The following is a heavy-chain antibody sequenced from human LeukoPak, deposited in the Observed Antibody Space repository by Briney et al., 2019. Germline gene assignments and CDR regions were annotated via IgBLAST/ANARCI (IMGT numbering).Heavy chain of an antibody. J-gene: IGHJ6*02. CDR1: GFTVSNNC. Sequence: GGSLRLSCAASGFTVSNNCMSWVRQAPGKGLEWVSVIYSGGTTYYADSVKGRFTISRDNSKNTLFLQVNNLRAEDTAVYYCAKGSIWFEEEKSYYYGMDVWGQGTTVTVSS. CDR3: AKGSIWFEEEKSYYYGMDV. V-gene: IGHV3-53*01. CDR2: IYSGGTT. D-gene: IGHD3-10*01.